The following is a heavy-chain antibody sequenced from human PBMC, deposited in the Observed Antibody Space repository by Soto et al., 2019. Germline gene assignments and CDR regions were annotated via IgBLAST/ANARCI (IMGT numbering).Heavy chain of an antibody. V-gene: IGHV4-4*02. J-gene: IGHJ6*02. Sequence: SETLSLTCAVSGGSISTIHWWTWVRQPPGKGLDWIGEIYQTGSTSYNPSLESRVTISIDKSKNQFSLKLRSVTAADTAVYYCARVSSRSAFGMDVWGQGATVTVSS. CDR1: GGSISTIHW. D-gene: IGHD6-6*01. CDR3: ARVSSRSAFGMDV. CDR2: IYQTGST.